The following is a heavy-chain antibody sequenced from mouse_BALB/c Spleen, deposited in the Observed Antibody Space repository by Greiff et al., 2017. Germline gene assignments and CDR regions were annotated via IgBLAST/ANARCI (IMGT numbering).Heavy chain of an antibody. V-gene: IGHV10-1*02. Sequence: EVQLQQSGGGLVQPKGSLKLSCAASGFTFNTYAMNWVRQAPGKGLEWVARIRSKSNNYATYYADSVKDRFTISRDDSQSMLYLQMNNLKTEDTAMYYCVRKNSWAMDYWGQGTSVTVSS. CDR3: VRKNSWAMDY. J-gene: IGHJ4*01. CDR1: GFTFNTYA. CDR2: IRSKSNNYAT.